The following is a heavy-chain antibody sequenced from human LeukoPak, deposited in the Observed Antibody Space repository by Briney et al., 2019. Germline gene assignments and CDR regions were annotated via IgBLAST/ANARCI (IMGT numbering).Heavy chain of an antibody. Sequence: GGSLRLSCAASGLTFSNYAMTWVRQAPGKGLECVSGISGSGGSTYYADSVKGRLTISRDNSKNTLYLQMNSLRAEDTAIYYCAKGCGGSCYSEFDYWGQGTLVTVSS. J-gene: IGHJ4*02. CDR2: ISGSGGST. V-gene: IGHV3-23*01. D-gene: IGHD2-15*01. CDR1: GLTFSNYA. CDR3: AKGCGGSCYSEFDY.